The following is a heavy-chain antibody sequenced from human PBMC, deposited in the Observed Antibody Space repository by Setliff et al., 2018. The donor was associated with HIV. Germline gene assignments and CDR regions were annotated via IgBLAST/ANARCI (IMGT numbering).Heavy chain of an antibody. Sequence: SETLSLTCTVSGGSISNYYWNWIRQSPGKGLELIGYVDDTGSTDYNPSLKSRVTMSVDTSKNQFSLRLSSVTAADTAVYYCARGAIAAAGDFDYWGQGTLVTVSS. CDR2: VDDTGST. CDR3: ARGAIAAAGDFDY. CDR1: GGSISNYY. J-gene: IGHJ4*02. V-gene: IGHV4-59*12. D-gene: IGHD6-13*01.